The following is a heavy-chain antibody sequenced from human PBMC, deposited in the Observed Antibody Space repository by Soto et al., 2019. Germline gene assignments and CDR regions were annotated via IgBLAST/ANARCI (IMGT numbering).Heavy chain of an antibody. Sequence: ASVKVSCKASGYTFTGYYMHWVRQAPGQGLEWMGWINPNSGGTNYAQKFQGRVTMARDTSISTAYMELSRLRSDDTAVYYCARAVTMVRGVIYWFDPWGQGTLVTVS. J-gene: IGHJ5*02. CDR2: INPNSGGT. V-gene: IGHV1-2*02. D-gene: IGHD3-10*01. CDR1: GYTFTGYY. CDR3: ARAVTMVRGVIYWFDP.